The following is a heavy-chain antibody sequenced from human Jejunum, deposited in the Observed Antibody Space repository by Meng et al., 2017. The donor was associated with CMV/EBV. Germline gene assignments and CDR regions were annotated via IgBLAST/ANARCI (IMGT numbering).Heavy chain of an antibody. CDR3: AREGYQRWFDP. Sequence: SCEASGFTFSDYTMNWVRQAPGKGLEWVSSISSSNTYIYYADSVKGRFTISRDNAKNSLYLQMNSLRADDTAVYYCAREGYQRWFDPWGQGTLVTVSS. CDR2: ISSSNTYI. D-gene: IGHD6-25*01. V-gene: IGHV3-21*01. CDR1: GFTFSDYT. J-gene: IGHJ5*02.